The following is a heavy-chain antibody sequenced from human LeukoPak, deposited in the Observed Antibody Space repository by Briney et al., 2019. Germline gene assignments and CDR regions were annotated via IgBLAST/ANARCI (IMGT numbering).Heavy chain of an antibody. D-gene: IGHD3-3*01. CDR3: ARGPPYDFWSGYGGFDY. V-gene: IGHV1-8*01. J-gene: IGHJ4*02. CDR1: GYTFTSYD. Sequence: ASVKVSCKASGYTFTSYDINWARQATGQGLEWMGWMNPNSGNTGYAQKFQGRVTMTRNTSISTAYMELSSLRSEDTAVYYCARGPPYDFWSGYGGFDYWGQGTLVTVSS. CDR2: MNPNSGNT.